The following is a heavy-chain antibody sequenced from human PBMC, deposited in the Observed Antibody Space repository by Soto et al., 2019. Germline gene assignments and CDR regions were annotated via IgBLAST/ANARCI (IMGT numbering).Heavy chain of an antibody. V-gene: IGHV1-69*12. J-gene: IGHJ2*01. CDR2: IIPIFGTA. D-gene: IGHD5-12*01. Sequence: QVQLVQSGAEVKKPGSSVTVSCKASGGTFSSYTISWVRQAPGQGLEWMGGIIPIFGTANYAQKFQGRATITADESTSIAYRELGSLRSEDTAVYYCARGNHRWLQLWYFDLWGRGTLVTVSS. CDR1: GGTFSSYT. CDR3: ARGNHRWLQLWYFDL.